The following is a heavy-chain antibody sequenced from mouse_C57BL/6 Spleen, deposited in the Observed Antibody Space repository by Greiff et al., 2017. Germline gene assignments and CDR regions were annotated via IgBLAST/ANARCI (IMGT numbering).Heavy chain of an antibody. D-gene: IGHD1-1*01. CDR1: GYSITSGYY. J-gene: IGHJ4*01. V-gene: IGHV3-6*01. Sequence: EVKLQESGPGLVKPSQSLSLTCSVTGYSITSGYYWNWIRQFPGNKLEWMGYISYDGSNNYNPSLKNRISITRDTSKNQFFLKLNSVTTEDTATYYCAREDYYGIYAMDYWGQGTSVTVSS. CDR3: AREDYYGIYAMDY. CDR2: ISYDGSN.